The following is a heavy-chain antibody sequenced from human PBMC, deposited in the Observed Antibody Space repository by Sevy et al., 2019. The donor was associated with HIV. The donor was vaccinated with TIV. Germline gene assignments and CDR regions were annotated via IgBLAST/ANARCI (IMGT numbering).Heavy chain of an antibody. D-gene: IGHD3-3*01. CDR2: ISGFNGDT. Sequence: ASVKVSCKASGYTFTNYAISWVRLAPGQGLEWMGWISGFNGDTKNAEKFQGRFTMTTDTSTKTAYMDLRSLRSDDTAVYYCVRGTTFYDFWTGGDYWGQGTLVTVSS. J-gene: IGHJ4*02. CDR1: GYTFTNYA. CDR3: VRGTTFYDFWTGGDY. V-gene: IGHV1-18*01.